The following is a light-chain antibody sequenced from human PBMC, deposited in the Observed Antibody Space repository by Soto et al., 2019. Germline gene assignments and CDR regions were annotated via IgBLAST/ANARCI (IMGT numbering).Light chain of an antibody. CDR2: EDD. CDR3: QSYDSTNVV. V-gene: IGLV6-57*04. J-gene: IGLJ3*02. CDR1: GGSIASYN. Sequence: NFMLTQPLSVSDSPGQTVTISCTRSGGSIASYNVRWFQQRPGSAATTVIYEDDQRPSGVPDRFSGSIDSSSNSASLTISGLKTEDEADYYCQSYDSTNVVFGGGTKLTVL.